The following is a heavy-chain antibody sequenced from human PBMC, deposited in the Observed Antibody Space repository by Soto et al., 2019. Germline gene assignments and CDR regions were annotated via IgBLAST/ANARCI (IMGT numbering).Heavy chain of an antibody. V-gene: IGHV3-48*02. CDR2: ITSSSDTI. CDR1: GFTFSSFH. D-gene: IGHD3-22*01. J-gene: IGHJ6*02. Sequence: GGSLRLSCAASGFTFSSFHMNWVRQAPGRGLEWIAYITSSSDTIYYSDSVKGRYTISRDNGKNSLFLQMNSLRDEDTAVYYCARVVVVIPPGYYYAMDVWGQGTTVTVSS. CDR3: ARVVVVIPPGYYYAMDV.